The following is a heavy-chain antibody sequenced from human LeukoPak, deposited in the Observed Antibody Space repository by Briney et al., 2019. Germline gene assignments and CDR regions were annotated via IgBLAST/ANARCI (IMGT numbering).Heavy chain of an antibody. CDR3: ARGDGRGGVPFTISSGVDP. J-gene: IGHJ5*02. CDR2: INPNSGGT. D-gene: IGHD3-9*01. CDR1: GYTFTSYA. Sequence: ASVKVSCKASGYTFTSYAMNWVRQAPGQGLEWMGWINPNSGGTNYAQKFQGRVTMTRDTSISTAYMELSRLRSDDTAVYYCARGDGRGGVPFTISSGVDPWGQGTLVTVSS. V-gene: IGHV1-2*02.